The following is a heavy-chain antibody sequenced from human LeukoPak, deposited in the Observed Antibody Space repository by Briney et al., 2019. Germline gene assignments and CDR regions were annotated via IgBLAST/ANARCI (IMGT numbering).Heavy chain of an antibody. CDR1: GFTFSDYY. CDR3: ARDLGWLRYHYFDY. V-gene: IGHV3-11*01. J-gene: IGHJ4*02. D-gene: IGHD5-12*01. CDR2: ISSGGSTI. Sequence: GGSLRLSCAASGFTFSDYYMSWIRQAPGKGLEWVSYISSGGSTIYYADSVKGRFTISRDNAKNSLYLQMNSLRAEDTAVYYCARDLGWLRYHYFDYWGQGTLVTVSS.